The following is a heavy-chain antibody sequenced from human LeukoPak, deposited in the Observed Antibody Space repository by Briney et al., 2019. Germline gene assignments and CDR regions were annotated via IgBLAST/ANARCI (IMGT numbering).Heavy chain of an antibody. D-gene: IGHD2-2*01. CDR3: ARREAHCSSISCYFNS. J-gene: IGHJ5*02. Sequence: SETLSLTCVLCGGSFSGYYWSWIRQPPGKGLEWIGEINHSGSTNYNPSLKSRVTISVDTSKNQFSLKLSSVTAADTAVYYCARREAHCSSISCYFNSWGQGTLVTVSS. CDR1: GGSFSGYY. CDR2: INHSGST. V-gene: IGHV4-34*01.